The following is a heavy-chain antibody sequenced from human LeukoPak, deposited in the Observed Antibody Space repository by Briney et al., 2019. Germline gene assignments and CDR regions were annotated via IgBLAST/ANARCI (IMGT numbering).Heavy chain of an antibody. D-gene: IGHD3-10*01. CDR1: GGSISSYY. V-gene: IGHV4-59*01. CDR2: IYYSGST. J-gene: IGHJ4*02. CDR3: ARHRRPPLSYYGSGSYYPVPFDY. Sequence: PSETLSLTCTVSGGSISSYYWSWIRQPPGKGLEWIGYIYYSGSTNYNPSLKSRVTISVDTSKNQFSLKLSSVTAADTAVYYCARHRRPPLSYYGSGSYYPVPFDYWGQGTLVTVSS.